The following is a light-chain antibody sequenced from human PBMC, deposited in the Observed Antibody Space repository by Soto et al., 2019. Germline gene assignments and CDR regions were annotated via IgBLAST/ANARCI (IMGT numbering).Light chain of an antibody. Sequence: IVITQSPAPLSVSPGARATLSCRASQSVSSNLAWYQQKPGQAPRLLIYGASTRACGVPARFSGSGSGTDFTLTISSLEPEDFAVYYCQQRANWPLTFGGGTKVDIK. CDR3: QQRANWPLT. CDR2: GAS. V-gene: IGKV3-15*01. CDR1: QSVSSN. J-gene: IGKJ4*01.